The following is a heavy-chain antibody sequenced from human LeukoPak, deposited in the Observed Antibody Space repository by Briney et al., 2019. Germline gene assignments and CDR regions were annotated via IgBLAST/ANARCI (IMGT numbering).Heavy chain of an antibody. CDR2: IYSSGST. CDR1: GGSVGSYY. CDR3: ARRSGSPRFDY. Sequence: SETLSLTCTVSGGSVGSYYWSWIRQPPGKGLEWVGYIYSSGSTNYNPSLKSRVAISLDTSKNQFSLKLSSVTAAYTAIYYCARRSGSPRFDYWGQGTLVTVSS. D-gene: IGHD6-25*01. V-gene: IGHV4-59*08. J-gene: IGHJ4*02.